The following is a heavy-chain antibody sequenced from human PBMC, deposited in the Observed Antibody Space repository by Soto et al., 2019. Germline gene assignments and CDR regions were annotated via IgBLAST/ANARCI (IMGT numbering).Heavy chain of an antibody. CDR3: AREITDYGMDV. D-gene: IGHD1-20*01. J-gene: IGHJ6*02. CDR2: INPNSGNT. Sequence: QVQLVQSGAEVKKPGASVKVSCKASGYTFTSYDINWVRQATGQGLEWMGWINPNSGNTAYAQKSQGRVTMTRNTSISTAYMELSSLSSEDTAVYYCAREITDYGMDVWGQGTTVTVSS. CDR1: GYTFTSYD. V-gene: IGHV1-8*01.